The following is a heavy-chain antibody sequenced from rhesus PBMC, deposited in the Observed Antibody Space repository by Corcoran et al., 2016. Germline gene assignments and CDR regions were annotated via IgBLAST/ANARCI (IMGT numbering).Heavy chain of an antibody. J-gene: IGHJ6*01. D-gene: IGHD3-3*01. CDR2: LYWDNDK. V-gene: IGHV2-1*01. CDR1: GFSLSTSGMG. CDR3: ARSRDYNFWSGYYPYGLDS. Sequence: QVTLKESGPALVKPTQTLTLTCTFSGFSLSTSGMGVGWIRQPPGTTLEWLTHLYWDNDKRYTTSQKSRLTLSKDTSKNQVVLTITNMDPVDTATYYCARSRDYNFWSGYYPYGLDSWGQGVVVTVSS.